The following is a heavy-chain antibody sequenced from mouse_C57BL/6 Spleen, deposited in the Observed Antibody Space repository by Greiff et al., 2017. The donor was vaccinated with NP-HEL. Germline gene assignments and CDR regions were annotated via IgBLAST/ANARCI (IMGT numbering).Heavy chain of an antibody. CDR1: GYTFTSYW. J-gene: IGHJ2*01. Sequence: QVQLQQPGAELVKPGASVKMSCKASGYTFTSYWITWVKQRPGQGLEWIGDIYPGSGSTNYNQKFKDKATLTADKSSSTAYMQLSSLTYEDSAVYYCARGSITTVVAFDYWGQGTTLTVSS. D-gene: IGHD1-1*01. V-gene: IGHV1-55*01. CDR2: IYPGSGST. CDR3: ARGSITTVVAFDY.